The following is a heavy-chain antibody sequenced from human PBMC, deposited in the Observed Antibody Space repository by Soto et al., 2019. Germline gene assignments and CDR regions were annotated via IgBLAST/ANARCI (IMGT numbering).Heavy chain of an antibody. J-gene: IGHJ4*02. D-gene: IGHD2-21*02. CDR3: ARTYCGADCPRRDFDY. CDR2: INPSGGRT. V-gene: IGHV1-46*01. Sequence: QVQLVQSGAEVKEPGASVKVSCKASGYILSSYNMHWVRQAPGQGLEWMGIINPSGGRTSYAQKFQDRVTMTXXTXTXXVYMELSSLRSEETAVYYCARTYCGADCPRRDFDYWGQGTLVTVSS. CDR1: GYILSSYN.